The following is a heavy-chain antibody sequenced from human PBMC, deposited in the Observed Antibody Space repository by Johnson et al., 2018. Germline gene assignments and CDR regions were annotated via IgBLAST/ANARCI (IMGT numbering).Heavy chain of an antibody. Sequence: VQLVESGGGLVQPGGSLRLSCAASGFTCSSYAMSWVRQAPGKGLEWVSAISGSGGSTYYADSVKGRFTISRDNSKNTLYLQMNSRRAGDTAVYYCAKDGEGWELRFASAEYFQHWGQGTLVTVSS. CDR2: ISGSGGST. D-gene: IGHD1-26*01. CDR3: AKDGEGWELRFASAEYFQH. J-gene: IGHJ1*01. V-gene: IGHV3-23*04. CDR1: GFTCSSYA.